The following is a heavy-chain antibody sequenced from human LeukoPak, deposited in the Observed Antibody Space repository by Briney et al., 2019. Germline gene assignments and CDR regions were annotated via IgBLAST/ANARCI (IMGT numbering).Heavy chain of an antibody. CDR1: GYTFTSYA. Sequence: ASVKVSCKASGYTFTSYAMHWVRQAPGQRFEWMGWINAGNGNTKYSQKFQGRVTITRDTSASTAYMELSSLRSEDTAVYYCARTGSLTGYYYFGYWGQGTLVTVSS. J-gene: IGHJ4*02. CDR2: INAGNGNT. V-gene: IGHV1-3*01. D-gene: IGHD3-9*01. CDR3: ARTGSLTGYYYFGY.